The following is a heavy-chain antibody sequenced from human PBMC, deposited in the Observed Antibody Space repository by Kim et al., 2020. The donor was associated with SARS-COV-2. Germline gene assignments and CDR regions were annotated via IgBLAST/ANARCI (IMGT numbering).Heavy chain of an antibody. CDR2: IYPGDSDT. CDR1: GYSFTSYW. J-gene: IGHJ6*02. D-gene: IGHD6-6*01. Sequence: GESLKISCKGSGYSFTSYWIGWVRQMPGKGLEWMGIIYPGDSDTRYSPSFQGQVTISADKSISTAYLQWSSLKASDTAMYYCARHRHSRGVYSSSFYYYGMDVWGQGTTVTVSS. CDR3: ARHRHSRGVYSSSFYYYGMDV. V-gene: IGHV5-51*01.